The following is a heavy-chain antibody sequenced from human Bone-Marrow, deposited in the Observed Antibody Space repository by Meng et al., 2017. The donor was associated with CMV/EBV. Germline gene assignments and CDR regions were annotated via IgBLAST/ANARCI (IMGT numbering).Heavy chain of an antibody. CDR3: ARENYDILTGWDYYYYGMDV. CDR2: ISSSGSTI. D-gene: IGHD3-9*01. Sequence: GGSPRLSCVAAGSAFSDYYMSWIRQAPGKGLEWVSYISSSGSTIYYADSVKGRFTISRDNAKNSLYLQMNSLRAEDTAVYYCARENYDILTGWDYYYYGMDVWGQGTTVTCYS. V-gene: IGHV3-11*01. J-gene: IGHJ6*01. CDR1: GSAFSDYY.